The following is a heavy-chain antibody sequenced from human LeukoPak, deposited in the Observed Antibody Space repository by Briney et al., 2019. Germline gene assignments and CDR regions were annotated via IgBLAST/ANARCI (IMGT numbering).Heavy chain of an antibody. CDR1: GFTFSSYA. D-gene: IGHD2-15*01. CDR3: AKGDIVVVVAAIAFDI. CDR2: ISGSGGST. J-gene: IGHJ3*02. Sequence: GGSLRLSCAASGFTFSSYAMSWVRQAPGKGLEWVSAISGSGGSTYYADSVKGRFTISSDNSKNTLYLQMNSLRAEDTAVYYCAKGDIVVVVAAIAFDIWGQGTTVTVSS. V-gene: IGHV3-23*01.